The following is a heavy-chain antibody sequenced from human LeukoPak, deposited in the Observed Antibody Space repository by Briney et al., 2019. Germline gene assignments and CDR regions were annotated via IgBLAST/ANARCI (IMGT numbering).Heavy chain of an antibody. CDR2: IYYSGST. CDR3: ARGGCSSISCYYYYGMDV. CDR1: GGSISSGGYY. D-gene: IGHD2-2*01. J-gene: IGHJ6*02. Sequence: PSETLSLTCTVSGGSISSGGYYWSWIRQHPGKGLEWIGYIYYSGSTYYNPSLKSRVTISVDTSKNQFSLKLSSVTAADTALYYCARGGCSSISCYYYYGMDVWGQGTTVTVSS. V-gene: IGHV4-31*03.